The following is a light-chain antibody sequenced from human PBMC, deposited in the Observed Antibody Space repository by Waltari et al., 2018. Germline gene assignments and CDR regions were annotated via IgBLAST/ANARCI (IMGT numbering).Light chain of an antibody. J-gene: IGKJ2*01. V-gene: IGKV4-1*01. CDR2: WAF. CDR1: SSVFDSLHSKTS. CDR3: QQCDSAPCN. Sequence: DIVMTQSPDSLAVSLGERATNNCKSRSSVFDSLHSKTSLSWYQQKTRQPHKLLIYWAFTRESGVPDRFIGSGSGTDFTLTIDSLQAEDVAIYDCQQCDSAPCNFGQGTKVEIK.